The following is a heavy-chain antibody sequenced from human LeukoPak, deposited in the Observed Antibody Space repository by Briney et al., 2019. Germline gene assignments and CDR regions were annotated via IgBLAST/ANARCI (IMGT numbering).Heavy chain of an antibody. D-gene: IGHD3-10*01. CDR2: ISGNGGST. J-gene: IGHJ6*02. V-gene: IGHV3-23*01. CDR3: ATSLFLWFGEPTNYYGMDV. CDR1: GFTFSNDA. Sequence: GGSLRLSCAASGFTFSNDAMTWVRQAPGKGLEWVSAISGNGGSTYYADSVKGRFTISRDNSKNTLYLQMNRLRDEERAVYYCATSLFLWFGEPTNYYGMDVWGQGTTVTVSS.